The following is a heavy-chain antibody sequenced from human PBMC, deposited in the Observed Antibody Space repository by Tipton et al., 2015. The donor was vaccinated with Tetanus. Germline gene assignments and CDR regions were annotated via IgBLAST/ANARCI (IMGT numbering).Heavy chain of an antibody. D-gene: IGHD6-19*01. CDR2: IYYTGTT. CDR1: GDSIRSGSHY. Sequence: TLSLTCIVSGDSIRSGSHYWNWIRQPPGKGLEWIGYIYYTGTTLYNPSLKGRVTISVDTSRNQFSLKVTSLTAADTAVYYCARPARGAVTGLAPDGFDIWGPGASVTVSS. CDR3: ARPARGAVTGLAPDGFDI. J-gene: IGHJ3*02. V-gene: IGHV4-31*03.